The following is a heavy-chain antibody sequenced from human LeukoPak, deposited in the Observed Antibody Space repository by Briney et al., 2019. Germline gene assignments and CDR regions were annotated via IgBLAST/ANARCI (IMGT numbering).Heavy chain of an antibody. Sequence: GRSLRLSCAASGFTFSSYAMHWVRHPPPKGLERVAVISYDGSNKYYADSVQGRFTISRENAKNTLYLQMKSRRAEDTAVYYCARDLSGYFDYWGQGTLVTVSS. CDR2: ISYDGSNK. V-gene: IGHV3-30-3*01. J-gene: IGHJ4*02. CDR3: ARDLSGYFDY. CDR1: GFTFSSYA. D-gene: IGHD6-19*01.